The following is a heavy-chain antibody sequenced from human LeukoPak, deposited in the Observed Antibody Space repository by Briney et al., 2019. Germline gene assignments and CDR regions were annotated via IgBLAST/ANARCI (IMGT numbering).Heavy chain of an antibody. J-gene: IGHJ6*03. Sequence: PPGGSLRLSCAASGFTFSSYRMNWVRQAPGKGLEWVSYISSSSRTIYYADSVKGRFTISRDNAKNSLYLQMNSLRAEDTTVYYCAREKRFGGVSVLRGYYYMDVWGKGTTVTVSS. CDR1: GFTFSSYR. CDR2: ISSSSRTI. D-gene: IGHD3-16*02. V-gene: IGHV3-48*01. CDR3: AREKRFGGVSVLRGYYYMDV.